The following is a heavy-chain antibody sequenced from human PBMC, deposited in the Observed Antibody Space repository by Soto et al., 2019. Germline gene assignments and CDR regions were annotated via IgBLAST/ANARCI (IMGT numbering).Heavy chain of an antibody. Sequence: QITLKESGPTLVKPTQTLTLTCTFSGFSLTTGGVAVGWIRQPPGKALEWLALLYWDDDKRYSPSLKSRPSTSKDTSKNHVVLTMTNSDPVGLAAYSCAPCECSGADCCSRWYVGLWGRGTLVTVSS. CDR3: APCECSGADCCSRWYVGL. V-gene: IGHV2-5*02. CDR1: GFSLTTGGVA. D-gene: IGHD2-15*01. CDR2: LYWDDDK. J-gene: IGHJ2*01.